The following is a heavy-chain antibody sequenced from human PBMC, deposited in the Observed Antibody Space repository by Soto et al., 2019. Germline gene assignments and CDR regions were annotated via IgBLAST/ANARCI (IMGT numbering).Heavy chain of an antibody. CDR3: VRDLKNPGVTGNWFVS. Sequence: QVQLMQSGNEVKKPGASVTVSCKASGYTFANYGISWVRQAPGQGLEWMGWISGNNGATNNAPKVQDRLTMTLDTSPGVASVALRSLRSDDTAIYYCVRDLKNPGVTGNWFVSWGQGTLVTVSS. J-gene: IGHJ5*01. D-gene: IGHD1-1*01. CDR2: ISGNNGAT. V-gene: IGHV1-18*04. CDR1: GYTFANYG.